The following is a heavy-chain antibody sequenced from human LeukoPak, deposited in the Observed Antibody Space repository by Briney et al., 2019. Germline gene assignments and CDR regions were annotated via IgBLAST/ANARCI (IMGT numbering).Heavy chain of an antibody. D-gene: IGHD2-8*01. V-gene: IGHV3-48*03. J-gene: IGHJ6*02. CDR3: AISNGYGMDV. CDR1: GFTFSSYE. CDR2: ISSSGSTI. Sequence: GGSLRLPCAASGFTFSSYEMNWVRQAPGKGLEWVSYISSSGSTIYYADSVKGRFTISRDNAKNSLYLQMNSLRAEDTAVYYCAISNGYGMDVWGQGTTVTVSS.